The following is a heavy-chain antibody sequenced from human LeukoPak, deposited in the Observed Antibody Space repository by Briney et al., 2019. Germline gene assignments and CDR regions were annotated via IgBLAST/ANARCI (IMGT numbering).Heavy chain of an antibody. V-gene: IGHV1-2*02. CDR2: INPNSGST. CDR3: ARDPFRSGGENGFDP. CDR1: GYTFTDYY. Sequence: ASVKVSCXASGYTFTDYYIHWVRQAPGQGLEWMGWINPNSGSTNYAQRFQGRVTVTTDTSISTAYMELSRLRSDDTAVYYCARDPFRSGGENGFDPWGQGTLVTVS. D-gene: IGHD2-21*01. J-gene: IGHJ5*02.